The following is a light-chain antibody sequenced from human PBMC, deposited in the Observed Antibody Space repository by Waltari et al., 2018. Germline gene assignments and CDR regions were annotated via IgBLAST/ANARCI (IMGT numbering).Light chain of an antibody. CDR1: QSVLYSSNNKNY. CDR3: QQYYTPPYT. V-gene: IGKV4-1*01. Sequence: DIVMTQSPDSLAVSLGEKATINCKSSQSVLYSSNNKNYLAWYQRKPGQPPKLLIYWASTREPGVPDRFSGSASGANFTLTISSLQAEDVAIYYCQQYYTPPYTFGRGTKLEIK. J-gene: IGKJ2*01. CDR2: WAS.